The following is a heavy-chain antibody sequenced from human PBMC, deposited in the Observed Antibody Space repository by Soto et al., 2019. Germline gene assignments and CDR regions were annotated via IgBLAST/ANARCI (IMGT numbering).Heavy chain of an antibody. J-gene: IGHJ6*02. V-gene: IGHV4-30-4*01. Sequence: QVQLQESGPGLVKPSQTLSLTCTVSGVSITSGDYNWSWLRQAPGKGLEWIGFVYSSGRTYSNPSLKSRLTMSADTSKNQFSLKGNSVTAADTAVYYCATLGIAGTTSHYYYGMDVWGQGTPVAVSS. D-gene: IGHD1-7*01. CDR1: GVSITSGDYN. CDR2: VYSSGRT. CDR3: ATLGIAGTTSHYYYGMDV.